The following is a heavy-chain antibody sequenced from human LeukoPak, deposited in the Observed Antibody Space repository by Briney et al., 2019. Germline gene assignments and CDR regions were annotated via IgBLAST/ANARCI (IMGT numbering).Heavy chain of an antibody. CDR2: VHYSGSA. J-gene: IGHJ6*02. D-gene: IGHD6-19*01. V-gene: IGHV4-61*01. Sequence: PSETLSLTCSVSGGSVRSDMSHWSWIRQPPGKGLEWIGYVHYSGSANYNPSLESQVTTSLDHSKNQFSLDLTSVTSADTAVYYCARNRGWYATDVWGQGAAVTVSS. CDR3: ARNRGWYATDV. CDR1: GGSVRSDMSH.